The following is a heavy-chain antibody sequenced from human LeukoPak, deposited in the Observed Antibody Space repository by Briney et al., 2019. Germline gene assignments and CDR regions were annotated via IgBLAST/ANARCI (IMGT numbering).Heavy chain of an antibody. D-gene: IGHD6-19*01. Sequence: PGGSLRLSCAASGFTFSSYAMSWVRQAPGKGLEWVSLISGGGGSTYYADSVKGRFTISRDNSKNTLDLQMNSLRAEDTAVYYCARVYSSGWYDYWGQGPMVTVTS. CDR2: ISGGGGST. CDR3: ARVYSSGWYDY. J-gene: IGHJ4*02. V-gene: IGHV3-23*01. CDR1: GFTFSSYA.